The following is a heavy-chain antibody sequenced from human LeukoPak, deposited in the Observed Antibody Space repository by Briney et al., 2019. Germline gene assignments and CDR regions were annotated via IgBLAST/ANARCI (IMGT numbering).Heavy chain of an antibody. CDR1: GFTFSSYS. D-gene: IGHD3-3*01. V-gene: IGHV3-21*01. J-gene: IGHJ4*02. CDR2: ISSSSSYI. Sequence: GRSLRLSCAASGFTFSSYSMNWVRQAPGKGLEWVSSISSSSSYIYYADSVKGRFTISRDNAKNSLYLQMNSLRAEDTAVYYCARDAQSKEWLPFDYWGQGTLVTVSS. CDR3: ARDAQSKEWLPFDY.